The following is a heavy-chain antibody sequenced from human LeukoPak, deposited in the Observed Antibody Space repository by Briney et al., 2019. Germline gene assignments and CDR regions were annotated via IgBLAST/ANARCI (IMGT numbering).Heavy chain of an antibody. CDR1: GFTFSSYA. J-gene: IGHJ4*02. Sequence: GGSLRLSCAASGFTFSSYAMSWVRQAPGKGLEWVSGISGSGGRIYYADSVKGRFTISRDNSKNTLFLQMNSLRAEDTAVYYCAKDRSYSSRYGTTVGVFDYWGQGTLVTVSS. CDR2: ISGSGGRI. D-gene: IGHD3-22*01. CDR3: AKDRSYSSRYGTTVGVFDY. V-gene: IGHV3-23*01.